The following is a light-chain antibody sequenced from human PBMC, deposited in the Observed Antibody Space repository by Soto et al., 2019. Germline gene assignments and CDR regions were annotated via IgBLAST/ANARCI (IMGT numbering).Light chain of an antibody. Sequence: QSVLTQPPSASGTPGQTVTISCSGSSSNIGSHTVNWYQQLPGTAPKLLIYSNDMRPSGVPDRFSGSKSGTSASLAIGGLQSDDEADYHCATWDDSLNGMVFGGGTKLTVL. CDR1: SSNIGSHT. CDR2: SND. V-gene: IGLV1-44*01. J-gene: IGLJ3*02. CDR3: ATWDDSLNGMV.